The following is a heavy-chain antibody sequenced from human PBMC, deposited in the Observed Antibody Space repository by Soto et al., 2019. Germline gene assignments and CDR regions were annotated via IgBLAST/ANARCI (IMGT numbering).Heavy chain of an antibody. CDR3: ARGNAAGTGRALDY. V-gene: IGHV3-33*01. D-gene: IGHD6-13*01. CDR1: GFTFSSYG. J-gene: IGHJ4*02. CDR2: IWYDGSNK. Sequence: QVQLVESGGGVVQPGRSLRLSCAASGFTFSSYGMHWVRQAPGKGLEWVAVIWYDGSNKYYADSVKGRFTISRDNSKNTLDPKMNTLRADDTAVYYCARGNAAGTGRALDYWGQGTLVTVSS.